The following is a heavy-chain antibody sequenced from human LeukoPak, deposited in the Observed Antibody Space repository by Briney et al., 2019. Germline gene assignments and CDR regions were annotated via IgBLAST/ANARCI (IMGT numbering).Heavy chain of an antibody. CDR2: IRYDGGNK. V-gene: IGHV3-30*02. D-gene: IGHD7-27*01. CDR3: AKAITGDHDAFDI. Sequence: GGSLRLSCAASGFTFSRYGMHWVRQAPGKRLEWVAFIRYDGGNKYYADSVKGRFTVSRDNSKNTLYMQMNSLRAEDTAVYYCAKAITGDHDAFDIWGQGTMVTVSS. J-gene: IGHJ3*02. CDR1: GFTFSRYG.